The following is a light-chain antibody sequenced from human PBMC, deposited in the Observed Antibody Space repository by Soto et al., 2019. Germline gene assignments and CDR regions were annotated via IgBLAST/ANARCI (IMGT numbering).Light chain of an antibody. J-gene: IGKJ4*01. V-gene: IGKV3-20*01. CDR2: GAS. CDR1: QGLSSTY. Sequence: IVLTQSPGTLSLSPGERATLSCRASQGLSSTYLAWYQQKPGQAPRLLIYGASRRAAGVPDRFSGSGSGTDFTLTISSLHSEDFAIYYCQQYNNWPPLTFGGGTKVEIK. CDR3: QQYNNWPPLT.